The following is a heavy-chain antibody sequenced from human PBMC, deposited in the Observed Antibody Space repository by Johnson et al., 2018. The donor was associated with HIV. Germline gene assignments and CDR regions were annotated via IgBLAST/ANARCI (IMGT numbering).Heavy chain of an antibody. CDR2: ISYDGSNK. Sequence: QVQLVESGGGAVQPGRSLRLSCAASGFTFSSYGMHWVRQAPGKGLEWVAVISYDGSNKYYRDSVKGRFTISRDNSKNTVYLQMNSLRAEDTAVYYCAKDISTVVTASGAFDIWGQGTMVTVSS. CDR1: GFTFSSYG. D-gene: IGHD4-23*01. V-gene: IGHV3-30*18. CDR3: AKDISTVVTASGAFDI. J-gene: IGHJ3*02.